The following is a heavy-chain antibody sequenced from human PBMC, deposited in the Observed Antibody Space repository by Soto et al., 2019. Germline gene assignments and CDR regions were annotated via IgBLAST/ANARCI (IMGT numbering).Heavy chain of an antibody. D-gene: IGHD3-10*01. Sequence: GGSLRLSCAASGFTFSSYSMNWVRQAPGKGLEWVSYISSSSTIYYADSVKGRFTISRDNAKNSLYLQMNSLRDEDTAVYYCARDRSRIRGVTIRKELDVWGQGTTVTVSS. CDR3: ARDRSRIRGVTIRKELDV. J-gene: IGHJ6*02. CDR1: GFTFSSYS. CDR2: ISSSSTI. V-gene: IGHV3-48*02.